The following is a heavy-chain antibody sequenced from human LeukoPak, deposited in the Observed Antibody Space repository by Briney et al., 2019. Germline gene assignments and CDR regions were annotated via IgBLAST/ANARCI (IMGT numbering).Heavy chain of an antibody. Sequence: GGSLRLSCAASGFSFSSYGMYWVRQAPGKGLEWVAFIRYDGSNKYYADSVKGRFTISRDNSKNTLYLQMNSLRAEDTAVYYCARPPPNSALGAVTQHWGQGTLVTVSS. V-gene: IGHV3-30*02. CDR2: IRYDGSNK. J-gene: IGHJ1*01. CDR1: GFSFSSYG. CDR3: ARPPPNSALGAVTQH. D-gene: IGHD4-11*01.